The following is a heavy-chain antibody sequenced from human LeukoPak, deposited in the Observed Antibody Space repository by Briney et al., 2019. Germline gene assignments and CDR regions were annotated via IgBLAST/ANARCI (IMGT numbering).Heavy chain of an antibody. D-gene: IGHD6-13*01. CDR1: RFTFSSYS. J-gene: IGHJ6*04. Sequence: PGGSLRLSCAASRFTFSSYSLNWVSQAQGKGLEWVSSISSNSSYIYYADSVKGRFTISRDNSKNTLYLQMNSLRAEDTAVYYCARPTTGSSWSNPYYYYGMDVWGKGSTVTVSS. CDR2: ISSNSSYI. CDR3: ARPTTGSSWSNPYYYYGMDV. V-gene: IGHV3-21*01.